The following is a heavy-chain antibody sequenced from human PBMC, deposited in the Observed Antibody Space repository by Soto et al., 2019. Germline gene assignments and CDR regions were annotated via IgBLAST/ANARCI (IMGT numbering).Heavy chain of an antibody. CDR3: ARESGAGGFLDH. D-gene: IGHD2-8*02. CDR1: GYTFTNYY. Sequence: ASVKVSCKTSGYTFTNYYMHWVRQAPGQGLEWMGIINPTGGDTTYTQSFRGRVTMTRDTSTRSLYMELSSLRSEDTAVYYCARESGAGGFLDHGAQGTLVTVSS. CDR2: INPTGGDT. V-gene: IGHV1-46*01. J-gene: IGHJ4*02.